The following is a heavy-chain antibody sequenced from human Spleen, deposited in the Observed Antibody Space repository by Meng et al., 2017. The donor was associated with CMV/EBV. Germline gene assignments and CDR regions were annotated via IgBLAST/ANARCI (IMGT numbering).Heavy chain of an antibody. J-gene: IGHJ5*02. CDR1: GITFSSYS. Sequence: ASGITFSSYSMNWVRQAPGKGLEWVSSISSSSSYIYYADSVKGRFTISRDNAKNSLYLQMNSLRAEDTAVYYCAREIVVVKDNWFDPWGQGTLVTVSS. D-gene: IGHD3-22*01. V-gene: IGHV3-21*01. CDR2: ISSSSSYI. CDR3: AREIVVVKDNWFDP.